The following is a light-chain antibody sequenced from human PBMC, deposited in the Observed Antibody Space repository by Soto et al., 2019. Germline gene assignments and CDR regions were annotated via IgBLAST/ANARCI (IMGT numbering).Light chain of an antibody. V-gene: IGLV4-69*01. CDR3: PTWVTGIYV. J-gene: IGLJ1*01. CDR1: SGHSSYA. CDR2: LNSDGSH. Sequence: QPVLTQSPSASASLGASVKLTCTLSSGHSSYAIAWHQQQPEKGPRYLMKLNSDGSHNKGDGIPDRFSGSSSGAERYLTISSLQSEDESDYYCPTWVTGIYVFGTGTKVTVL.